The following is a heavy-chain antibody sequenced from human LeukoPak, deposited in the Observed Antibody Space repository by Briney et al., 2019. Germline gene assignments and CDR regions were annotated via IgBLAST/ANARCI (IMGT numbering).Heavy chain of an antibody. CDR3: ARGYSRFDY. Sequence: PGGSLRLPCAASGFTFSNYWMSWVRQAPGKGLEWVANIKQDGSEKYYVDSVKGRFTISRDNAKNSLYVQMNSLRAEDTAVYYCARGYSRFDYWGQGTLVTVSS. D-gene: IGHD4-11*01. V-gene: IGHV3-7*04. CDR2: IKQDGSEK. J-gene: IGHJ4*02. CDR1: GFTFSNYW.